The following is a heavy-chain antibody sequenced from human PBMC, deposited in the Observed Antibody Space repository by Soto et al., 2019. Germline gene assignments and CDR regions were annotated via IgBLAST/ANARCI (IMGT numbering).Heavy chain of an antibody. CDR1: GVTFSSYA. CDR2: ISGSDGST. Sequence: EVQLLESGGGLVQPGGSLRLSCAASGVTFSSYAMSWVRQAPGKGLEWVSVISGSDGSTYYADSVKGRFTISRDNSKNTLYLQMNSLRAEDTAVYYCARRTSGWYLDYWGQGTLVTVSS. J-gene: IGHJ4*02. V-gene: IGHV3-23*01. D-gene: IGHD6-19*01. CDR3: ARRTSGWYLDY.